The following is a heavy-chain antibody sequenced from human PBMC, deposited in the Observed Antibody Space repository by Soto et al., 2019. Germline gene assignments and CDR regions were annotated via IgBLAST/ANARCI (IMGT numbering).Heavy chain of an antibody. J-gene: IGHJ4*02. CDR2: INAGNGNT. CDR3: ARVSGISVAEV. Sequence: QVQLVQSGAEVKKPGASVKVSCKASGYTFTSYAMHWVRQAPGQRLEWMGWINAGNGNTKYSQKFQGRVTITRDSSASTAYMELSSLRSEDTAVYYCARVSGISVAEVWGQGTLVTVSS. CDR1: GYTFTSYA. V-gene: IGHV1-3*01. D-gene: IGHD6-19*01.